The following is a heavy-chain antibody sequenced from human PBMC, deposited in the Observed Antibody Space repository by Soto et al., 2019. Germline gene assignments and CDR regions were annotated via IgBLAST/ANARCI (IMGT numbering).Heavy chain of an antibody. CDR3: ARGPGSTIFGVVIPWFDP. CDR2: ISSSSSYI. D-gene: IGHD3-3*01. Sequence: KPGGSLRLSCAASGFTFSSYSMNWVRQAPGKGLEWVSSISSSSSYIYYADSVKGRFTISRDNAKNSLYLQMNSLRAEDTAVYYCARGPGSTIFGVVIPWFDPWGQGTLVTVSS. V-gene: IGHV3-21*01. CDR1: GFTFSSYS. J-gene: IGHJ5*02.